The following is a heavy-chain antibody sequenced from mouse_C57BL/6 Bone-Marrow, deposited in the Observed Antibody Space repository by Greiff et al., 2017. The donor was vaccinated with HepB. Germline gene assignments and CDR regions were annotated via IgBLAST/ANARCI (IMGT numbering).Heavy chain of an antibody. J-gene: IGHJ2*01. Sequence: QVQLKESGPELVKPGASVKISCKASGYAFSSSWMNWVKQRPGKGLEWIGRIYPGDGDTNYNGKFKGKATLTADKSSSTAYMQLSSLTSEDSAVYVCARKGDYDYYFGYWRQGTTLTVSS. CDR2: IYPGDGDT. V-gene: IGHV1-82*01. CDR1: GYAFSSSW. D-gene: IGHD2-4*01. CDR3: ARKGDYDYYFGY.